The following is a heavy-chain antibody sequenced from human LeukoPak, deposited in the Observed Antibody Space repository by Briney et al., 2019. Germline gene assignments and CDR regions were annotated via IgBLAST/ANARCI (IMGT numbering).Heavy chain of an antibody. CDR3: ASRYSIS. CDR2: INHRGTT. J-gene: IGHJ4*02. Sequence: SETLSLTCAVSGGSLSGEYWTWFRQPTGRGPEWIGEINHRGTTNSAPTLGSRVIISVDTSRSQFSLSLTPMTAADTGVYYCASRYSISWGQGALVIVSS. D-gene: IGHD2-21*01. V-gene: IGHV4-34*01. CDR1: GGSLSGEY.